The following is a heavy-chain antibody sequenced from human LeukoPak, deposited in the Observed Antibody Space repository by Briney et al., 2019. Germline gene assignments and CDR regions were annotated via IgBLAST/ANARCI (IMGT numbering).Heavy chain of an antibody. CDR3: AKDIEANDY. CDR2: IRNVPDGGTT. Sequence: GGSLRLSCAVSGFTFTNAWMSWVRQAPGKGLEWVGRIRNVPDGGTTDYAAPVKGRFTISRDNSKSTLYLEVNSLTTEDTALYYCAKDIEANDYWGQGTLVTVSS. V-gene: IGHV3-15*05. D-gene: IGHD6-13*01. J-gene: IGHJ4*02. CDR1: GFTFTNAW.